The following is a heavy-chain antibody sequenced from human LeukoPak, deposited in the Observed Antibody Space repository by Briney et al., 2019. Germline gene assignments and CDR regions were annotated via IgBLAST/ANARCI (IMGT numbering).Heavy chain of an antibody. CDR1: GGSISSGGYS. V-gene: IGHV4-30-2*01. D-gene: IGHD6-13*01. Sequence: PSQTLSLTCAVSGGSISSGGYSWSWIRQPPGKGLEWIGYIYHSGSTYYNPSLKSRVTISVDRSKNQFSLKLSSVTAADTAVYYCARAVGSSSWRYFDYWGQGTLVTVSS. CDR3: ARAVGSSSWRYFDY. J-gene: IGHJ4*02. CDR2: IYHSGST.